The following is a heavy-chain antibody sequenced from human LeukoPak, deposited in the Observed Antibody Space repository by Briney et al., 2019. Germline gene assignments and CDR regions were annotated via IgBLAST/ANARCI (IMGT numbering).Heavy chain of an antibody. CDR3: ARDIGGSGGGFDY. CDR1: GFTFDDYA. Sequence: SLRLSCAASGFTFDDYAMHWVRQAPGKGLECVSGISWNSGSIGYADSVRGRFTISRDNAKNSLYLQMNSLRAEDTALYYCARDIGGSGGGFDYWGQGTLVTVSS. D-gene: IGHD6-19*01. CDR2: ISWNSGSI. J-gene: IGHJ4*02. V-gene: IGHV3-9*01.